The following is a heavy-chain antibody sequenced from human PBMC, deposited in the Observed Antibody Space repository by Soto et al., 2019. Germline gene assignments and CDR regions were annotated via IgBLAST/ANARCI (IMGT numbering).Heavy chain of an antibody. D-gene: IGHD1-26*01. CDR1: GFTFSSYA. CDR2: ISGSGGST. CDR3: AKALEWWELDPGYFDY. Sequence: VQLLESGGGLVQPGGSLRLSCAASGFTFSSYAMSWVRQAPGKGLEWVSAISGSGGSTYYADSVKGRFTISRDNSKNTLYLQMNSLRAEDTAVYYCAKALEWWELDPGYFDYWGQGTLVTVS. J-gene: IGHJ4*02. V-gene: IGHV3-23*01.